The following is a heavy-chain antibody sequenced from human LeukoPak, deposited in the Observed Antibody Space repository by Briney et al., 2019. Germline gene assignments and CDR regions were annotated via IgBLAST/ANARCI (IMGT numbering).Heavy chain of an antibody. V-gene: IGHV4-30-4*01. J-gene: IGHJ4*02. CDR3: ARERLYDYYDSSGYTH. Sequence: SQTLSLTCTVSGGSISSGDYYWSWIRQPPGKGLEWIGYIYYSGSTYYNPSLKSRVTISVDTSENQFSLKLSSVTAADTAVYYCARERLYDYYDSSGYTHWGQGTLVTVSS. CDR2: IYYSGST. D-gene: IGHD3-22*01. CDR1: GGSISSGDYY.